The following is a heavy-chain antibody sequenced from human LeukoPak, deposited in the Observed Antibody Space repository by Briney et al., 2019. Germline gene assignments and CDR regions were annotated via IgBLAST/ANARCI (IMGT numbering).Heavy chain of an antibody. CDR3: ARHQGAGECPFDY. D-gene: IGHD3-16*01. CDR1: GYTFTTYY. CDR2: INPSDGST. V-gene: IGHV1-46*01. Sequence: ASVKVSCKASGYTFTTYYMHWVRQAPGQGLEWIGIINPSDGSTTYAQRFQGRVTMTRDTSTSTVYMELSSLRSEDTAVYYCARHQGAGECPFDYWGQGTLVTVAS. J-gene: IGHJ4*02.